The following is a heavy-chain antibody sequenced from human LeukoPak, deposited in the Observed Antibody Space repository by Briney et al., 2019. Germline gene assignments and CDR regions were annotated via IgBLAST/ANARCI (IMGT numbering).Heavy chain of an antibody. CDR1: GFTFSSYG. CDR2: IRFDGSNK. CDR3: ARDRPNYYGSDGHYYRRDGDY. Sequence: GGSLRLSCAASGFTFSSYGMYWVRQAPGKGLEWVAFIRFDGSNKQYADSVKGRFTITRDNSENTLYLQMHSLRAEDTAVYYCARDRPNYYGSDGHYYRRDGDYWGRGTLVSVSS. V-gene: IGHV3-30*02. J-gene: IGHJ4*02. D-gene: IGHD3-22*01.